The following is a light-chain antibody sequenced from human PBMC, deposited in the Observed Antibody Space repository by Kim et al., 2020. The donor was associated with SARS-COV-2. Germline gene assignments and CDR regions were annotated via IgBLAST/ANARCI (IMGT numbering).Light chain of an antibody. CDR2: RNN. CDR3: AAWDDSLSGWV. CDR1: SSNIGRNY. J-gene: IGLJ3*02. V-gene: IGLV1-47*01. Sequence: QSVLTQPPSASGTPGQRVTISCSGSSSNIGRNYVYWFQQFPGTAPKLLIYRNNQRPSGVPDRFSGSKSGTSTSLAISGLRSEDEADYYCAAWDDSLSGWVFGGGTQLTVL.